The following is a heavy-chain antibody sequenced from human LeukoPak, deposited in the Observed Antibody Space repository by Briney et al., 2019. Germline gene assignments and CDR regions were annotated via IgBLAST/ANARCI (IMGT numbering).Heavy chain of an antibody. CDR2: IYTSGST. J-gene: IGHJ4*02. CDR1: GGSISSSSYY. V-gene: IGHV4-61*02. CDR3: ARTVRYFDY. Sequence: PSETLSLTCTVSGGSISSSSYYWGWIRQPAGKGLEWIGRIYTSGSTNYNPSLKSRVTISVDTSKNQFSLKLSSVTAADTAVYYCARTVRYFDYWGQGTLVTVSS.